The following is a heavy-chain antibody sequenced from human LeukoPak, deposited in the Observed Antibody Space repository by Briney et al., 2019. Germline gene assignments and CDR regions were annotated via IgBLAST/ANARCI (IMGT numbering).Heavy chain of an antibody. CDR2: ISGSGGST. V-gene: IGHV3-23*01. Sequence: PGGSLRLSCAASGFTFSSYAMSWVRQAPGKGLEWVSGISGSGGSTYYADSVKGRFTISRDNSKNTLYLQMNSLRAEDTAVYYCARDGVDSGSYSNFDYWGQGTLVTVSS. CDR1: GFTFSSYA. D-gene: IGHD1-26*01. CDR3: ARDGVDSGSYSNFDY. J-gene: IGHJ4*02.